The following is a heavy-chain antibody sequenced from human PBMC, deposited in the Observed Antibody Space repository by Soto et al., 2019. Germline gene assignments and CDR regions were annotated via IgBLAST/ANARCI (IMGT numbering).Heavy chain of an antibody. CDR2: LKYDGTTT. V-gene: IGHV3-74*01. CDR1: GFTLRHYW. CDR3: VSWNTACLDY. Sequence: EAPLLESGGGLVQPGGTLTLSCAASGFTLRHYWMHWVRQVPGRGPVWVSRLKYDGTTTSYADSVKGRFTNSRDDGKSTGYLQMSGLSAEDTATYYCVSWNTACLDYWGEGTVVTVSS. D-gene: IGHD1-1*01. J-gene: IGHJ4*02.